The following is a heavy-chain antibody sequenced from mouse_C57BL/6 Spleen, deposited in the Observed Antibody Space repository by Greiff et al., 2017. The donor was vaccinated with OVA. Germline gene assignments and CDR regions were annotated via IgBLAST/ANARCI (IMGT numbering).Heavy chain of an antibody. CDR3: ASTVPFAY. V-gene: IGHV1-81*01. CDR1: GYTFTSYG. J-gene: IGHJ3*01. CDR2: IYPRSGNT. D-gene: IGHD1-1*01. Sequence: QVQLQQSGAELARPGASVKLSCKASGYTFTSYGISWVKQRTGQGLEWIGEIYPRSGNTYYNEKFKGKATLTADKSSSTAYMELRSLTSEDSAVYFCASTVPFAYWGQGTLVTVSA.